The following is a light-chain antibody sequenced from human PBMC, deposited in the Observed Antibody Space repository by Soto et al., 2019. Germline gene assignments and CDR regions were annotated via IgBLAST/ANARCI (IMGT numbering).Light chain of an antibody. CDR3: QQSYSTPWT. CDR2: AAS. J-gene: IGKJ1*01. CDR1: QSITNY. V-gene: IGKV1-39*01. Sequence: DIQMTQSPSSLSASVGDRVTITCRASQSITNYLNWYQQKPGKAPKLLIYAASSLQSGVPSRFSGSESGTDFTLSLNSLHCEDFATYHCQQSYSTPWTFGQGTKVEIK.